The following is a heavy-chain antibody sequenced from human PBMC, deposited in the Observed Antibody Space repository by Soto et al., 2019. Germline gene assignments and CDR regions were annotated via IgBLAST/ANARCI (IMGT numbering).Heavy chain of an antibody. CDR3: ARDHSEAVAAPGV. J-gene: IGHJ4*02. Sequence: VAVISYDGSNKYYADSVKGRFTISRDNSKNTLYLQMNSLRAEDTAVYYCARDHSEAVAAPGVWGQGTLVTVSS. D-gene: IGHD6-19*01. CDR2: ISYDGSNK. V-gene: IGHV3-30-3*01.